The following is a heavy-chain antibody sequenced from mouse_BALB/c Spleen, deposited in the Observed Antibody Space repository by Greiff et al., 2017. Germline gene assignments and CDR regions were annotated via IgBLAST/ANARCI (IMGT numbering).Heavy chain of an antibody. V-gene: IGHV5-6-4*01. J-gene: IGHJ2*01. D-gene: IGHD2-4*01. CDR2: ISSGGSYT. CDR3: TRDQRVDYDYFDY. Sequence: EVKLMESGGGLVKPGGSLKLSCAASGFTFSSYTMSWVRQTPEKRLEWVATISSGGSYTYYPDSVKGRFTISRDNAKNTLYLQMSSLKSEDTAMYYCTRDQRVDYDYFDYRGQGTTPPVPS. CDR1: GFTFSSYT.